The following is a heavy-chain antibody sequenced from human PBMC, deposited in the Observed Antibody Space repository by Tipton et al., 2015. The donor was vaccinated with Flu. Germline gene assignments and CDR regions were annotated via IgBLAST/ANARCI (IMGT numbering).Heavy chain of an antibody. CDR2: FYYDVGT. CDR3: VRTKDGYTLSNFVY. J-gene: IGHJ4*02. CDR1: GASLRSSSYY. Sequence: TLSLTCTVSGASLRSSSYYWGWIRQPQGKGLEWIGSFYYDVGTYYNPSLNSRVTISVDESKNQFSLRLTSVTAADMAVYYCVRTKDGYTLSNFVYWGQGTLVTVSS. V-gene: IGHV4-39*07. D-gene: IGHD5-24*01.